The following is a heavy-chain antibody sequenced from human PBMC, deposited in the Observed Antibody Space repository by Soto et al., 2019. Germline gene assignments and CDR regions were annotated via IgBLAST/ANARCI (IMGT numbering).Heavy chain of an antibody. D-gene: IGHD2-8*01. CDR3: ARESKWYGGQYFQD. CDR2: ISGSGDKT. J-gene: IGHJ1*01. V-gene: IGHV3-23*01. CDR1: GFTFKYYA. Sequence: EVQLLQSGGGLAQPGTPLSLSCAASGFTFKYYAMTWVRQAPGKGLEWVSTISGSGDKTDYADSVKGRFRVSRDNSKDTLYLQMDSLRADDTALYYCARESKWYGGQYFQDWGQGTLVTVSS.